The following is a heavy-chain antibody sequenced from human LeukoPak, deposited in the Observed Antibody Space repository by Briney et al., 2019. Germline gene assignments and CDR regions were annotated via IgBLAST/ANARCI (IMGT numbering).Heavy chain of an antibody. V-gene: IGHV3-21*01. CDR1: GFTFSSYS. D-gene: IGHD6-19*01. CDR2: ITTSSTYI. Sequence: PGGTLRLSCAASGFTFSSYSMSWVRQAPGKGLEWVSSITTSSTYISYADSVKGRFTISRDNAKNSLYLQMNSLRAEDTAVYYCARGKYSSGWFDYWGQGTLVTVSS. J-gene: IGHJ4*02. CDR3: ARGKYSSGWFDY.